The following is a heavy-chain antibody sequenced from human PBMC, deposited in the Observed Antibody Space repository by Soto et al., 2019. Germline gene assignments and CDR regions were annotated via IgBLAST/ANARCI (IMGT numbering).Heavy chain of an antibody. CDR3: AKGRWDNWNYFPVAFDY. V-gene: IGHV3-30*18. CDR2: ISYDGSNK. J-gene: IGHJ4*02. D-gene: IGHD1-7*01. CDR1: GFNFGGYG. Sequence: GGSQILWTEAAGFNFGGYGRRWVRQAPGKGLEWVAVISYDGSNKYYADSVKGRFTISRDNSKNTLYLQMNSLRAEDTAVYYCAKGRWDNWNYFPVAFDYWGQGTLVTGSS.